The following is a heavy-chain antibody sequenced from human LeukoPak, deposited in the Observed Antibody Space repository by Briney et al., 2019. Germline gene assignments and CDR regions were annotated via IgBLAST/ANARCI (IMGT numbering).Heavy chain of an antibody. D-gene: IGHD5-18*01. CDR2: ISYDGSNK. V-gene: IGHV3-30-3*01. J-gene: IGHJ4*02. CDR1: GFTFSSYA. Sequence: PGRSLRLSCAASGFTFSSYAMHWVRQAPGKGLGWVAVISYDGSNKYYADSVKGRFTISRDNSKNTLYLQMNSLRAEDTAVYYCARAGFSYGHFDYWGQGTLVTVSS. CDR3: ARAGFSYGHFDY.